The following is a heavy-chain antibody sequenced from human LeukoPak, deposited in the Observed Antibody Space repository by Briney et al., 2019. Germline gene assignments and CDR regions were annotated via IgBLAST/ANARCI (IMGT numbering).Heavy chain of an antibody. V-gene: IGHV4-38-2*01. CDR1: GYSIRSGYH. CDR3: ARRDFDSSGYLSFYFDY. J-gene: IGHJ4*02. D-gene: IGHD3-22*01. CDR2: IYQSGST. Sequence: TSETLSLTCAVSGYSIRSGYHWSWIRQPPGKGLKWIGSIYQSGSTYYNPSLKSRVTISVDTSKNQFSLNLSSVTAADSAVYYCARRDFDSSGYLSFYFDYWGQGTLVTVSS.